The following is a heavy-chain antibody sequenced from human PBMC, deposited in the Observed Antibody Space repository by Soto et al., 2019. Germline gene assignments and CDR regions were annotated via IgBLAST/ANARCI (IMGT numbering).Heavy chain of an antibody. CDR2: IHYSGVT. Sequence: SETLSPTCSVSGGSIRTYYWNWIRQPPGGGLEWIAYIHYSGVTNYSPSLRGRVSISIDRSNNEFSLKVSSVTAADTAVYYCARDRAEGSSSTPAGGMDVWGPGTTVTVSS. CDR1: GGSIRTYY. D-gene: IGHD6-6*01. V-gene: IGHV4-59*01. CDR3: ARDRAEGSSSTPAGGMDV. J-gene: IGHJ6*02.